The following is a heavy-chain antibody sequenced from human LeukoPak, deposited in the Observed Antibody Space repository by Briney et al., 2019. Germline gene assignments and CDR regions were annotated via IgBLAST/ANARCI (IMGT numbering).Heavy chain of an antibody. J-gene: IGHJ3*02. Sequence: SETLSLTCTVSGGSISTCSWSWIRQSPGKGLEWIGYTYYSGSTNYNPSLKSRVTFSVDTSKNQFSLKLRSVTAADTAVYYCAREGYYDSSGYSHDAFDIWGQGTMVTVSS. D-gene: IGHD3-22*01. V-gene: IGHV4-59*01. CDR3: AREGYYDSSGYSHDAFDI. CDR1: GGSISTCS. CDR2: TYYSGST.